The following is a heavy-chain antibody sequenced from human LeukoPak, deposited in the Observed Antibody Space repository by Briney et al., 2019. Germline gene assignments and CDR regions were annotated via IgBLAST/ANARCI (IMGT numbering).Heavy chain of an antibody. Sequence: PGGSLRLSCAASGFTFSSYGMHWVRQAPGKGLEWVAAIWYDGSNKYYADSVKGRFTISRDNSKNTLYLQMNSLRAEDTAVYYCARDLSDSSGYIFDYWGQGTLVTVSS. J-gene: IGHJ4*02. V-gene: IGHV3-33*08. D-gene: IGHD3-22*01. CDR3: ARDLSDSSGYIFDY. CDR1: GFTFSSYG. CDR2: IWYDGSNK.